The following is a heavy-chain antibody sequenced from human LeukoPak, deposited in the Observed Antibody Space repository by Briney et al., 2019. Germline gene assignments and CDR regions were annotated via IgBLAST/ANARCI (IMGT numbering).Heavy chain of an antibody. CDR3: AKDQGSSSWYGGDY. V-gene: IGHV3-30*02. D-gene: IGHD6-13*01. CDR2: IRNDGSNK. J-gene: IGHJ4*02. CDR1: GFTFSSYG. Sequence: AGGSLRLSCAASGFTFSSYGMHWVRQAPGKGLEWVAFIRNDGSNKYYADSVKGRFTISRDNSKNTLYLQMNSLRAEDTAVYYCAKDQGSSSWYGGDYWGQGTLVTVSS.